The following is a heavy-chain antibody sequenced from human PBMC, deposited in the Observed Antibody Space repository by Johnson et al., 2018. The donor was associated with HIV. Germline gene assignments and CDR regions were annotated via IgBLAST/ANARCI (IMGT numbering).Heavy chain of an antibody. CDR2: ISYDGSNK. J-gene: IGHJ3*02. CDR3: AREGNYAAFDI. D-gene: IGHD4-11*01. CDR1: GFTFSGYG. V-gene: IGHV3-30*03. Sequence: QVQLVESGGGAVQPGKSLRLSCAASGFTFSGYGMHWVRQAPGKGLEWVAVISYDGSNKYYADSMKGRLTISRDNSKNTLYLQINILRTADTAVYYCAREGNYAAFDIWGQGTMVTVSS.